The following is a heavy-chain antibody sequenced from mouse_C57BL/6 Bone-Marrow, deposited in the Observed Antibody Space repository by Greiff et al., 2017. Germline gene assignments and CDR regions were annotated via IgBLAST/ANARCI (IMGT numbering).Heavy chain of an antibody. J-gene: IGHJ3*01. CDR3: ARGSASYDYDIDY. CDR1: GYTFTSYW. CDR2: IHPNSGST. Sequence: QVQLQQPGAELVKPGASVKLSCKASGYTFTSYWMHWVKQRPGQGLAWIGMIHPNSGSTYYNEKFKSQATLTVDKSSSTAYMQLSSLTSADAAVYYCARGSASYDYDIDYWGQGTLVTVSA. D-gene: IGHD2-4*01. V-gene: IGHV1-64*01.